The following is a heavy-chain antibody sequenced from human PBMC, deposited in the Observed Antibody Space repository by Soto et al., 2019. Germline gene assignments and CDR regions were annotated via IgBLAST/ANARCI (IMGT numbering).Heavy chain of an antibody. CDR3: ARDVWSRASGPPDS. D-gene: IGHD3-10*01. CDR2: ISWNSDTI. V-gene: IGHV3-9*01. CDR1: GFTFDDYA. J-gene: IGHJ4*02. Sequence: LRLSCAASGFTFDDYAMHWVRQAPGKGLEWVTGISWNSDTIGYADSVKGRFTISRDNAKNSLYLQMNSLRAEDTAFYYCARDVWSRASGPPDSWGQGTLVTVSS.